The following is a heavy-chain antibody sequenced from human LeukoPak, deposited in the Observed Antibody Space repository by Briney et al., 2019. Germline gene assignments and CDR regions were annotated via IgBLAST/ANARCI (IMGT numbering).Heavy chain of an antibody. CDR2: IKHDGSER. V-gene: IGHV3-7*01. D-gene: IGHD6-19*01. Sequence: GGSLRLSCAASGFTFSSYWMGWVRLVPGKGLEWVANIKHDGSERYYVDSVKGRFTISRDNAKNSLSLQMDSLRAEDTAVYFCARKFTVAGINWYFDLWGRGTLVTVSS. CDR3: ARKFTVAGINWYFDL. CDR1: GFTFSSYW. J-gene: IGHJ2*01.